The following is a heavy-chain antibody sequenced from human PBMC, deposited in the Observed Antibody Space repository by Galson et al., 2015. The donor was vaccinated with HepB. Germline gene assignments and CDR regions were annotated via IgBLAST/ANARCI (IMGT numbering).Heavy chain of an antibody. J-gene: IGHJ3*02. CDR3: ARDSAVLEATVYALDI. V-gene: IGHV3-48*04. CDR1: GFTFSSYS. Sequence: SLRLSCAASGFTFSSYSMNWVRQAPGKGLEWVSYISSSSSTIYYADSVKGRLTISRDNAKNSLYLQMNSLRAEDTAVYYCARDSAVLEATVYALDIWGQGTMVTVSS. D-gene: IGHD2-2*01. CDR2: ISSSSSTI.